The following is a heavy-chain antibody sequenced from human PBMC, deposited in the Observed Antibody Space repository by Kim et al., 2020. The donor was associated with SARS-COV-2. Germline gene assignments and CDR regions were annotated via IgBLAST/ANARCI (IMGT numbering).Heavy chain of an antibody. CDR1: GFTFTSSA. J-gene: IGHJ5*02. D-gene: IGHD3-3*01. V-gene: IGHV1-58*01. CDR3: AADRYYDFCSGPTFDP. CDR2: IVVGSGNT. Sequence: SVKVSCKASGFTFTSSAVQWVRQARGQRLEWIGWIVVGSGNTNYAQKFQERVTITMDMSTSTAYMELSSLRAEDTAVYYCAADRYYDFCSGPTFDPWGQGTLVTVSS.